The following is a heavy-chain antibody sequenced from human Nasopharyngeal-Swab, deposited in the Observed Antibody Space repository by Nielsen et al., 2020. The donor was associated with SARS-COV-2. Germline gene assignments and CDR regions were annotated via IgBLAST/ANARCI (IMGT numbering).Heavy chain of an antibody. D-gene: IGHD2-2*01. CDR2: INAGNGNT. CDR3: ARDSFVVVPAAIPYYYYYMDV. V-gene: IGHV1-3*01. CDR1: GYTFTSYA. Sequence: ASVKVSCKASGYTFTSYAMHWVRQAPGQRLEWMGWINAGNGNTKYSQKFQGRVTITRDTSASTAYMELSSLRSEDTAVYYCARDSFVVVPAAIPYYYYYMDVWGKGTTVTVSS. J-gene: IGHJ6*03.